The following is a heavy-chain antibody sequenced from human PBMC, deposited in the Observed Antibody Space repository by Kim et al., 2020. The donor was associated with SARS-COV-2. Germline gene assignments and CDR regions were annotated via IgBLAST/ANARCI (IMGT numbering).Heavy chain of an antibody. CDR1: GYTFTSYA. CDR2: INAGNGNT. J-gene: IGHJ6*02. CDR3: ARDKITMVRGVLYYYGMDV. Sequence: ASVKVSCKASGYTFTSYAMHWVRQAPGQRLEWMGWINAGNGNTKYSQKFQGRVTITRDTSASTAYMELSSLRSEDTAVYYCARDKITMVRGVLYYYGMDVWGQGTTVTVSS. V-gene: IGHV1-3*01. D-gene: IGHD3-10*01.